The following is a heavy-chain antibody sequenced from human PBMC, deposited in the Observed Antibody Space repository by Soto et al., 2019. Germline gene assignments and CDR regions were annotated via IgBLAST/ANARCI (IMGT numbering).Heavy chain of an antibody. CDR1: GGSTSSYY. D-gene: IGHD1-26*01. V-gene: IGHV4-59*08. CDR3: ARYGGSYSFDY. CDR2: NSYSGRT. Sequence: QVQLQESGPGLVKPSETLSLTCTVTGGSTSSYYWSWLRQPPCKGLEWIGYNSYSGRTDYNPSLKSRVTTSVATSKKQLSLNLSSGSAAVTAVYYFARYGGSYSFDYWGQGSLGTVS. J-gene: IGHJ4*02.